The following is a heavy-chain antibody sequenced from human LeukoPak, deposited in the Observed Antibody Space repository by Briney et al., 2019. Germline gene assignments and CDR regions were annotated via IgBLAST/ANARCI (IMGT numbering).Heavy chain of an antibody. D-gene: IGHD3-3*01. CDR3: ARGQGQFYDFDY. CDR2: ISSSSDYI. V-gene: IGHV3-21*01. CDR1: GFTFSHYW. Sequence: GGSLRLSCAASGFTFSHYWMSWVRQAPGKGLEWVSSISSSSDYIYYADSVEGRFTISRDNAKNSLYLQMNSLRAEDTAVYYCARGQGQFYDFDYWGQGTLVTVSS. J-gene: IGHJ4*02.